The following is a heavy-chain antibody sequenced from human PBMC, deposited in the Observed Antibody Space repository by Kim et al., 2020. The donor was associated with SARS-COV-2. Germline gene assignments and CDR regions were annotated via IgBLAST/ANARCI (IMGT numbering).Heavy chain of an antibody. J-gene: IGHJ6*03. CDR3: AKMPGMDGYNHFYYY. Sequence: GGSLRLSCVGSGFTFDNYAMSWVRQAPGKGLEWVSVVSCVGVNKFYADSVRGRFTISRDNSKNILYLQMNSLRDEDTALYYCAKMPGMDGYNHFYYY. CDR2: VSCVGVNK. V-gene: IGHV3-23*01. CDR1: GFTFDNYA. D-gene: IGHD5-12*01.